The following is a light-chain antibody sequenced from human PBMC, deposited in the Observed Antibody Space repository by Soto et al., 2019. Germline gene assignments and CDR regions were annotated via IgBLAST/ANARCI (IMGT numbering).Light chain of an antibody. CDR2: EPP. Sequence: DIQMTQSPSSLSASVGDRVTITCQASQDITNDLDWYQQKPGKAPKVLIYEPPNLETGVRSRFSGSGSGTAFSFTMSSLQPEDIATYFCQEYDNVPLTFGGGTKVEIK. V-gene: IGKV1-33*01. CDR3: QEYDNVPLT. J-gene: IGKJ4*01. CDR1: QDITND.